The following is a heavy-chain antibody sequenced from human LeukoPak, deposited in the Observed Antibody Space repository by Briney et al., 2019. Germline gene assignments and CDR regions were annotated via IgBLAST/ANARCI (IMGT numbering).Heavy chain of an antibody. J-gene: IGHJ4*02. CDR2: IGASGGST. D-gene: IGHD6-13*01. V-gene: IGHV3-23*01. CDR3: AGVNRIEQQVRNLDN. Sequence: QPGRPHRLSCAASGFTFSSYGMSWVRQASGNGLQWVSAIGASGGSTYYADSVKGRFTISRDKSKNTLYLQMNSLRADDTAVYYCAGVNRIEQQVRNLDNWGQGTLVTVSS. CDR1: GFTFSSYG.